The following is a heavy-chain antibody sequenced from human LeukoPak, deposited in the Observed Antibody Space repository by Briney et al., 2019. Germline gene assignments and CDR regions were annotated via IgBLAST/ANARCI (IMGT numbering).Heavy chain of an antibody. D-gene: IGHD6-13*01. CDR3: ARRKRGFRAAAGTGTFDY. CDR2: INHSGST. J-gene: IGHJ4*02. CDR1: GVSFSGCY. Sequence: SETLSLTCAVYGVSFSGCYWSWIRQPPGKGLEWIGEINHSGSTNYNPSLKSRVTISVDTSKNQFSLKLSSVTAADTAVYYCARRKRGFRAAAGTGTFDYWGQGTLVTVSS. V-gene: IGHV4-34*01.